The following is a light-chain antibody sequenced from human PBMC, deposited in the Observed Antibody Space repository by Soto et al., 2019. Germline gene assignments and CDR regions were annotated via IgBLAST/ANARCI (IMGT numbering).Light chain of an antibody. Sequence: EIVLTQSPGTLSLSPGQRATLSCRASQSVSSSYLAWYQQKPGQAPRLLIYGASNRATGIPDRFSGSGSGTDFTLTISRLGPEDLAVYYCQQYGSSPLSFGGGTKVEMK. CDR3: QQYGSSPLS. V-gene: IGKV3-20*01. CDR2: GAS. J-gene: IGKJ4*01. CDR1: QSVSSSY.